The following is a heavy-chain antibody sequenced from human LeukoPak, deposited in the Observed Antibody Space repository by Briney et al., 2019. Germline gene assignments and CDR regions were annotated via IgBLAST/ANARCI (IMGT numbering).Heavy chain of an antibody. CDR1: GGTFSSYA. Sequence: ASVKVSCKASGGTFSSYAISWVRQAPGQGLEWMGGIIPIFGTANYAQKFQGRVTITADKSTSTAYMELSSLRSEDTAVYYCARVFVSGWYRHDYWGQGTLVTVSS. CDR3: ARVFVSGWYRHDY. J-gene: IGHJ4*02. V-gene: IGHV1-69*06. CDR2: IIPIFGTA. D-gene: IGHD6-19*01.